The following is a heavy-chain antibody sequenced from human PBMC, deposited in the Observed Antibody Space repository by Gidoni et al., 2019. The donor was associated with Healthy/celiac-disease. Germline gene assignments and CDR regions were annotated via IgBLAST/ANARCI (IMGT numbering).Heavy chain of an antibody. Sequence: QVQLVASGGGVVQPGRYLRLSCAASCFTFSSYGMHWVRQAPGKGLEYVAVISSDGSNKYYADSVKGRFTISRDNSKNTLYLQMNSLRAEDTAVYYCAKDGAYYDSSGWVYWGQGTLVTVSS. CDR1: CFTFSSYG. D-gene: IGHD3-22*01. CDR3: AKDGAYYDSSGWVY. CDR2: ISSDGSNK. V-gene: IGHV3-30*18. J-gene: IGHJ4*02.